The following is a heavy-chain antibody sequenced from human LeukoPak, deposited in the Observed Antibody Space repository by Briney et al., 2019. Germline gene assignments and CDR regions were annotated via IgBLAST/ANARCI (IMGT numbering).Heavy chain of an antibody. CDR1: GFTFSSHA. V-gene: IGHV3-23*01. J-gene: IGHJ4*02. D-gene: IGHD4-11*01. CDR3: AIDWPVSGDHYSPFDY. CDR2: ISRSGTNT. Sequence: GGSLRLSCAASGFTFSSHAMSWVRQAPGMGLEWVAAISRSGTNTYYVDSVKGRFTISRDSSKNTLHLQMDSLRAEDTAVYYCAIDWPVSGDHYSPFDYWGQGTLVTVSS.